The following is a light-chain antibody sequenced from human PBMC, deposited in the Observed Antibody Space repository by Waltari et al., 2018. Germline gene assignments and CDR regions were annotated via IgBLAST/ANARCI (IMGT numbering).Light chain of an antibody. CDR2: GAS. J-gene: IGKJ1*01. V-gene: IGKV3-20*01. CDR1: QSVSRT. CDR3: QHYVRLPVT. Sequence: IVLTQSPGTLSLSPGERATLSCRASQSVSRTLAWYQQKPGQAPRLLIYGASTRAAGIPDRFNGSGSGTDFSLTISRLEPEDFAVYYCQHYVRLPVTFGQGTKVEIK.